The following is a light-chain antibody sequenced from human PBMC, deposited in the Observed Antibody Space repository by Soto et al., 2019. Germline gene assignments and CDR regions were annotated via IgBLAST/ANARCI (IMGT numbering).Light chain of an antibody. CDR3: SSYTSSNSYV. J-gene: IGLJ1*01. V-gene: IGLV2-14*03. Sequence: QSVLTQPASVSGSPGQSITISCTGTSSDVGVYNYVSWFQQHPGKAPKLMVYDVSNRPSGVSNRFSGSKSGNTASLTISGRQAEDEADYYCSSYTSSNSYVFGTGTKHTVL. CDR2: DVS. CDR1: SSDVGVYNY.